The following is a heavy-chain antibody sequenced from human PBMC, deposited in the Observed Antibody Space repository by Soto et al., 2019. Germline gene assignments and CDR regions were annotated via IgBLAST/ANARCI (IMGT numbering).Heavy chain of an antibody. CDR3: TKSQVPVGTVTRYTVPYSSFSFDL. Sequence: GGSLRLSCTASGFSFISYAMSWGRQAPGGGLEWVSFVGGGGGTTFSADSVKGRFTISRDNSKNTVYLQMSSLRPEDTAIYYCTKSQVPVGTVTRYTVPYSSFSFDLWGRETQVTSPQ. CDR1: GFSFISYA. V-gene: IGHV3-23*01. CDR2: VGGGGGTT. D-gene: IGHD1-26*01. J-gene: IGHJ4*02.